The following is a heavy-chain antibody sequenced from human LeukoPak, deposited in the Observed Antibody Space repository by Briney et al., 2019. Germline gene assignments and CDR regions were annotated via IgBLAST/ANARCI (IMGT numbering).Heavy chain of an antibody. CDR3: ARTLVPAAIWWGYYGMDV. CDR1: GGSISSYY. Sequence: SETLSLTRTVSGGSISSYYWSWIRQPPGKGLEWIGYIYYSGSTNYNPSLKSRVTISVDTSKNQFSLKLSSVTAADTAVYYCARTLVPAAIWWGYYGMDVWGQGTTVTVSS. CDR2: IYYSGST. V-gene: IGHV4-59*01. J-gene: IGHJ6*02. D-gene: IGHD2-2*01.